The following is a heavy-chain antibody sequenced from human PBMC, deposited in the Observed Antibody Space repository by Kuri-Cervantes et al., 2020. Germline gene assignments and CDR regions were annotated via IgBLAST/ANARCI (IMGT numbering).Heavy chain of an antibody. D-gene: IGHD3-10*01. CDR3: AKHRRMVRGVIISHNWFDP. CDR2: INSDGSST. V-gene: IGHV3-74*01. Sequence: GESLKISCAASGFTFSSYWMHWVRQAPGKGLVWVSRINSDGSSTSYADSVKGRFTISRDNAKNTLYLQMNSLRAEDTAVYYCAKHRRMVRGVIISHNWFDPWGQGTLVTVSS. J-gene: IGHJ5*02. CDR1: GFTFSSYW.